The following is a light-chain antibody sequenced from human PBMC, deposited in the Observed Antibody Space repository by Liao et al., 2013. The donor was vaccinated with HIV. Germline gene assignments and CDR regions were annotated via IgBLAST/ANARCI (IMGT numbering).Light chain of an antibody. CDR1: SVGSET. CDR2: RDS. CDR3: QMWDYTSDHWV. Sequence: SDVLTQPPSVSVARGKTARIICGGDSVGSETVHWYQQKAGQAPVLLINRDSDRPSGIPERFSDSKSGNTATLTISSVEAGDEADYYCQMWDYTSDHWVFGGGTEADRP. V-gene: IGLV3-21*04. J-gene: IGLJ3*02.